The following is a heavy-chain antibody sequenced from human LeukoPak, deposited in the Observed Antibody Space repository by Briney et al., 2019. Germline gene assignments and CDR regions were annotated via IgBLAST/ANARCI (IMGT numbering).Heavy chain of an antibody. CDR3: AKDLWFGEKDYYYYYYMDV. V-gene: IGHV3-23*01. D-gene: IGHD3-10*01. J-gene: IGHJ6*03. CDR2: ISGSGGST. CDR1: GFTFSTYA. Sequence: GGSLRLSCAASGFTFSTYAMSWVRQAPGKGLEWVSGISGSGGSTYYADSVKGRFTISRDNSKNSLYLQMNSLRTEDTALYYCAKDLWFGEKDYYYYYYMDVWGKGTTVTISS.